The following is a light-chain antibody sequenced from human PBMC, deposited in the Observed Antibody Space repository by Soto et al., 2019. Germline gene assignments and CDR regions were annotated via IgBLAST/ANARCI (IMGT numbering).Light chain of an antibody. V-gene: IGLV2-14*01. CDR3: SSFTGSSTQV. CDR2: EVS. J-gene: IGLJ1*01. CDR1: SSDVGGYNY. Sequence: QSALTQPASVSGSPGQSSTISCTGTSSDVGGYNYVSWYQQHPGKVPKLMIYEVSNRPSGVVNRFSGSKSGNTASLTISGLQAEDEADYYCSSFTGSSTQVFGTGTKLTVL.